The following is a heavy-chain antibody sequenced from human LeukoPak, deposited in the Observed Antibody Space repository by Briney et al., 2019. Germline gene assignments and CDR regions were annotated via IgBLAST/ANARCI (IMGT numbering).Heavy chain of an antibody. V-gene: IGHV1-3*01. Sequence: ASVKVPCKASGYTFTSYAMHWVRQAPGQRLEWMGWINAGNGNTKYSQKFQGRVTITRDTSASTAYMELSSLRSEDTAVYYCARGRFCSSTSCHPGVDWFDPWGQGTLVTVSS. CDR1: GYTFTSYA. CDR3: ARGRFCSSTSCHPGVDWFDP. J-gene: IGHJ5*02. D-gene: IGHD2-2*01. CDR2: INAGNGNT.